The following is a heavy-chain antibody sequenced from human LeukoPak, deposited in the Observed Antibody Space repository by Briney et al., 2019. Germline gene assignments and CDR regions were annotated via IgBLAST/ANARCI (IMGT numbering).Heavy chain of an antibody. J-gene: IGHJ6*03. V-gene: IGHV3-23*01. CDR1: GFTFSSYG. CDR2: ISGSGDST. Sequence: GGTLRLSCAASGFTFSSYGMNWVRQAPGKGLEWVSAISGSGDSTYYADSVKGRFTISRDNSKNTLYLQMNSLRAEDTAVYYCVGARDYYYYYYMDVWGKGTTVTVSS. CDR3: VGARDYYYYYYMDV.